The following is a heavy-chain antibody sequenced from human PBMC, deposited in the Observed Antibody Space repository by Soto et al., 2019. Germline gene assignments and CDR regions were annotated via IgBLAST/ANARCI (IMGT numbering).Heavy chain of an antibody. Sequence: QVQLVQSAAEVKKPGSSVKVSCKASGGTFSSYAIRWGRQAPGQGLEWMGGISPIFGTANYAQKFQGRVTITADKSTSTAYRELSSLRSEDTAVYYGARDREYSRSNWFDPWGQGTLVTVSS. CDR3: ARDREYSRSNWFDP. D-gene: IGHD6-6*01. V-gene: IGHV1-69*06. CDR2: ISPIFGTA. CDR1: GGTFSSYA. J-gene: IGHJ5*02.